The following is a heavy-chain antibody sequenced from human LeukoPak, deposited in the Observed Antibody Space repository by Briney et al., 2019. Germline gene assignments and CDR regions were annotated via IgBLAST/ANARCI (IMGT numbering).Heavy chain of an antibody. J-gene: IGHJ3*02. CDR2: IFYSGTT. Sequence: PSETLSLTCSVSGDSINRYYWSWIRQPPGKRPECLGYIFYSGTTNYNPSLKSRVTISLHTSKTLFSLRLTSVSAADTAVYFCARGGVLSQSAFDTWGQGTLVTVSS. CDR3: ARGGVLSQSAFDT. V-gene: IGHV4-59*01. CDR1: GDSINRYY.